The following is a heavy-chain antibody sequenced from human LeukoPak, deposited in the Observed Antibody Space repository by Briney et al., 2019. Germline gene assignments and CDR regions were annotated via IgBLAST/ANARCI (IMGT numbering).Heavy chain of an antibody. CDR2: IKRDGSER. CDR1: AFPIGSGW. V-gene: IGHV3-7*01. CDR3: SLSGEAD. J-gene: IGHJ4*02. D-gene: IGHD3-3*01. Sequence: GSLRLSCADSAFPIGSGWMTWVRRAPGKGLEWVADIKRDGSERYYVDSVKGRFTISRDDGKNTVFLQMNSLRAEDTAVYYCSLSGEADWGQGTLVTVSS.